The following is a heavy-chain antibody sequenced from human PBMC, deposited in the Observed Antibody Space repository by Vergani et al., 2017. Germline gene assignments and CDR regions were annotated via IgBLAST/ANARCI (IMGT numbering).Heavy chain of an antibody. V-gene: IGHV3-9*01. CDR3: AKDRYGDSDGLFDY. J-gene: IGHJ4*01. D-gene: IGHD4-17*01. CDR1: GFTFDDYA. Sequence: EVQLVESGGGLVQPGRSLRLSCAASGFTFDDYAMHWVRQAPGKGLEWVSGISWNSGSIGYADSVKGRFTISRDNAKNSLYLQMNSLRAEDTALYYCAKDRYGDSDGLFDYWGHGTLVTVSS. CDR2: ISWNSGSI.